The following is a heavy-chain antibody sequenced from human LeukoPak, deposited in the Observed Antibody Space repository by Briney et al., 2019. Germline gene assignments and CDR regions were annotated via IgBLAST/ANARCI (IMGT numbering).Heavy chain of an antibody. D-gene: IGHD3-3*01. CDR2: ISYDGSNK. V-gene: IGHV3-30*04. Sequence: GGSLRLSCAASGFTFSSYAMHWVRQAPGKGLEWVAVISYDGSNKYYADSVKGRFTISRDNSKNTLYLQMNSLRAEDTAVYYCAAGLRFDDWGQGILVTVSS. J-gene: IGHJ4*02. CDR3: AAGLRFDD. CDR1: GFTFSSYA.